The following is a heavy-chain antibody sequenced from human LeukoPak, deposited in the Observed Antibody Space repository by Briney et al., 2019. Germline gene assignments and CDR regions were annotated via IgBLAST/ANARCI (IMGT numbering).Heavy chain of an antibody. CDR3: AATMVRGVHTHFDY. J-gene: IGHJ4*02. CDR1: VGPITNYY. D-gene: IGHD3-10*01. V-gene: IGHV4-59*08. Sequence: SETLSLPCTVSVGPITNYYWSWLPHPPGKRLEWIGYVSYSRSNNYNPTGKCRVTISVDTSKIQFSLKRRSVDAADTAVYYCAATMVRGVHTHFDYWGEGTVVTVSS. CDR2: VSYSRSN.